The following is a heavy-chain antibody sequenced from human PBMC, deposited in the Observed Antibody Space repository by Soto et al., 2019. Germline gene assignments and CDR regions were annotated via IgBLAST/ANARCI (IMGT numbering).Heavy chain of an antibody. J-gene: IGHJ4*02. CDR2: IYSGGST. CDR3: ARDKSGSYDY. D-gene: IGHD1-26*01. CDR1: GFTDSSNY. V-gene: IGHV3-66*01. Sequence: EVQLVESGGGLVQPGGSLRLSCAVSGFTDSSNYMTWVRQAPGKGLEWVSVIYSGGSTYYADSVKGRFTISRDNSKNTLYLQMNSLRAEDTAVYYCARDKSGSYDYWGQGTLVTVSS.